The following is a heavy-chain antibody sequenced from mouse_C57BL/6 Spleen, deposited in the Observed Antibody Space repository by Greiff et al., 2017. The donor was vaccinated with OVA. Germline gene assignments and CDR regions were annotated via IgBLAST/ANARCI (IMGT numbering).Heavy chain of an antibody. CDR2: IYPYNGVS. Sequence: VHVKQSGPELVKPGASVKISCKASGYSFTGYYMHWVKQSHGNILDWIGYIYPYNGVSSYNQKFKGKATLTVDKSSSTAYMELRSLTSEDSAVYYCARAGELGRSYWYFDVWGTGTTVTVSS. CDR3: ARAGELGRSYWYFDV. V-gene: IGHV1-31*01. D-gene: IGHD4-1*01. J-gene: IGHJ1*03. CDR1: GYSFTGYY.